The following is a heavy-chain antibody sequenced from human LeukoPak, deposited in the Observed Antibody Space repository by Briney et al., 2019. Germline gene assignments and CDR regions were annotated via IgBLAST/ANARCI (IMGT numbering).Heavy chain of an antibody. CDR3: AGGELPGPFDY. CDR2: IYYSGST. V-gene: IGHV4-59*01. CDR1: GSSISSYY. Sequence: SETLSLTCTVSGSSISSYYWSWIRQPPGKGLEWIGYIYYSGSTNYNPSLKSRVTISVDTSKNQFSLKLSSVTAADTAVYYCAGGELPGPFDYWGQGTLVTVSS. D-gene: IGHD3-10*01. J-gene: IGHJ4*02.